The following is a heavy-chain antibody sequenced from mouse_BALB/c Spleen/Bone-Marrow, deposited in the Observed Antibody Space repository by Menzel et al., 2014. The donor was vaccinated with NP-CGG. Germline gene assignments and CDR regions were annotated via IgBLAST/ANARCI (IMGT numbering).Heavy chain of an antibody. D-gene: IGHD2-3*01. V-gene: IGHV3-8*02. CDR1: GDSITCGY. J-gene: IGHJ2*01. CDR3: ATYDGYYFDY. Sequence: EVKLMGSGPSLVKPSQTLSLTCSVTGDSITCGYWNWIRKFPGNKLEYMGYISYSGSTYYSPSLKSRISITRDTSKNQYYLQLNSVTTEDTATYYCATYDGYYFDYWGQGTTLTVSS. CDR2: ISYSGST.